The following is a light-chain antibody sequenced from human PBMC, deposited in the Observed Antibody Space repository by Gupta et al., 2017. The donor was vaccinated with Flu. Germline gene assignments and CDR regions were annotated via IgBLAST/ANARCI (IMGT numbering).Light chain of an antibody. CDR3: SSYTGSVTV. J-gene: IGLJ3*02. V-gene: IGLV2-14*01. Sequence: QSALTQPASVSGSPGQSITISCTGTNSDIGGYNYVSWYQQYPGKVPKLLIYEVSYRPSGISDRFSGSKSGNTASLTIAGLQAEDEDDYYCSSYTGSVTVFGGGTKVTVL. CDR1: NSDIGGYNY. CDR2: EVS.